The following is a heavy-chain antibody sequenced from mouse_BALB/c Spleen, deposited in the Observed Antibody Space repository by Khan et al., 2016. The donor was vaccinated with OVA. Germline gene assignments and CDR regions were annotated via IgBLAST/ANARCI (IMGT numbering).Heavy chain of an antibody. D-gene: IGHD3-2*02. CDR2: INPNTIYT. Sequence: QMQLEESGAELAKPGASVKMSCKASGYTFTNYWMHWVKQRPGQGLEWIGYINPNTIYTEYNQKFKDKATLTADTSSSTAYMQLRSLTSEDSAVYHCARRLPAYYYSMDYWGQGTSVTVSA. CDR3: ARRLPAYYYSMDY. J-gene: IGHJ4*01. CDR1: GYTFTNYW. V-gene: IGHV1-7*01.